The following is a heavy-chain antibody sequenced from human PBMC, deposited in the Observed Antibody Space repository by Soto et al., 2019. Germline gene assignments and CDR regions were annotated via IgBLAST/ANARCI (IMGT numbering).Heavy chain of an antibody. V-gene: IGHV1-18*01. CDR1: GYTFTTHG. Sequence: QVQLVQSGAEVKKPGASVKVSCKASGYTFTTHGISWVRQAPGQGLEWMGWVSGDNGHTNYAQSIQGRVTMTTDTSTNTANMELRSLRSDDTAVYYCARDLGYCRSGTCYREWFDPWGQGTLVTVSS. J-gene: IGHJ5*02. CDR2: VSGDNGHT. CDR3: ARDLGYCRSGTCYREWFDP. D-gene: IGHD2-15*01.